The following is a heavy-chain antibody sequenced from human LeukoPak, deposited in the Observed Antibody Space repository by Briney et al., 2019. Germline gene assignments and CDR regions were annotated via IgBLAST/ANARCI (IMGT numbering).Heavy chain of an antibody. CDR2: INPNRGGT. CDR3: ARGLYSSGTFFDY. J-gene: IGHJ4*02. V-gene: IGHV1-2*02. Sequence: ASVKVSCKASGYTFTGYYMHWVRQAPGQGLEWMGWINPNRGGTNYAQKFQGGVTMTRDTSISTAYMELSRLRSDDTAVYYCARGLYSSGTFFDYWGQGTLVTVSS. D-gene: IGHD6-19*01. CDR1: GYTFTGYY.